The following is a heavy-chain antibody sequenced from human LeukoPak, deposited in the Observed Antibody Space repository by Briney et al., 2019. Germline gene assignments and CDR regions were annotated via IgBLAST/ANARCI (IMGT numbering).Heavy chain of an antibody. D-gene: IGHD2-21*02. CDR2: IWFDGSST. CDR1: GFXFSRFG. CDR3: ARDSAPYCGGDCYFDY. V-gene: IGHV3-33*01. J-gene: IGHJ4*01. Sequence: PGGSLRLSCAASGFXFSRFGMHWVRQAPGKGLEWEAVIWFDGSSTYYADSVKGRFTISRDNSKNMLYLQMNSLRVEDTGVYFCARDSAPYCGGDCYFDYWGHGTLVTVSS.